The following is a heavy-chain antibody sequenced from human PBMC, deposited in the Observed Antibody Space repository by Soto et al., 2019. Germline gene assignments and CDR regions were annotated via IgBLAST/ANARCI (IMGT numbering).Heavy chain of an antibody. CDR3: AHRCYGDYPRDNWFDP. D-gene: IGHD4-17*01. V-gene: IGHV2-5*01. CDR1: GFSLNSGGAG. Sequence: QITLKESGPTLVKPTQTLTLTCTFSGFSLNSGGAGVSWIRQPPGKGLEWLALIYWNDDKRYSPSMRSRLTITKDTSKNQVVLLMTDMDPVDTATYYCAHRCYGDYPRDNWFDPWGQGALVTVSS. CDR2: IYWNDDK. J-gene: IGHJ5*02.